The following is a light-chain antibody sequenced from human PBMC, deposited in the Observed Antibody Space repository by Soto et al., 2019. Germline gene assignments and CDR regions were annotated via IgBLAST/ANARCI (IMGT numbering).Light chain of an antibody. CDR3: QSYDTSLNAVL. V-gene: IGLV1-40*01. CDR2: GNS. CDR1: SSNIGAGYD. Sequence: QAVVTQPPSVSGAPGHRVTISCTGSSSNIGAGYDVHWYQQLPGAAPKLLIYGNSNRPEGVTDRFSGSPSGTSASLAITGVLAEDEADYYCQSYDTSLNAVLFGGGTKLTVL. J-gene: IGLJ2*01.